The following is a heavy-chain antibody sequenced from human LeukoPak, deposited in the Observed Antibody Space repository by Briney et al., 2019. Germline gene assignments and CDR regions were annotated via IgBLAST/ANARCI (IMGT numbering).Heavy chain of an antibody. CDR3: ARGTVAGTEAGDY. V-gene: IGHV3-23*01. CDR2: ISGSGGST. J-gene: IGHJ4*02. CDR1: GFTFSSYA. Sequence: GGSLRLSCAASGFTFSSYAMSWVRQAPGKGLEWVSAISGSGGSTYYADSVKGRFTISRDNAKNSLYLQMNSLRAEDTAVYYCARGTVAGTEAGDYWGQGTLVTVSS. D-gene: IGHD6-19*01.